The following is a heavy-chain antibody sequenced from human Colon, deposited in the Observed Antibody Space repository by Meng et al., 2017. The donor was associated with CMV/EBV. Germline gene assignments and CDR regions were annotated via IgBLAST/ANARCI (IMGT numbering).Heavy chain of an antibody. CDR2: ISHEGSED. V-gene: IGHV3-30*03. CDR1: GFTLSNYG. Sequence: LSLSCAAYGFTLSNYGIHWVRQAPGKRLEWLALISHEGSEDYYADSVKGRFTMCRDNSKNTVHLQMNSLRPDDTAVYYCARWTGWFDPWGQGTLVTVSS. J-gene: IGHJ5*02. CDR3: ARWTGWFDP. D-gene: IGHD3/OR15-3a*01.